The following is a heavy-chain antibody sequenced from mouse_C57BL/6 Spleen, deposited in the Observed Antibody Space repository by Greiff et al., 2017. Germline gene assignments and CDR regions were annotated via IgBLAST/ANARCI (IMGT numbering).Heavy chain of an antibody. CDR2: IYPRSGNT. D-gene: IGHD1-1*02. CDR1: GYTFTSYG. J-gene: IGHJ3*01. Sequence: LQESGAELARPGASVKLSCKASGYTFTSYGISWVKQRTGQGLEWIGEIYPRSGNTYYNEKFKGKATLTADKSSSTAYMELRSLTSEDSAVYFCAREGGNWFAYWGQGTLVTVSA. CDR3: AREGGNWFAY. V-gene: IGHV1-81*01.